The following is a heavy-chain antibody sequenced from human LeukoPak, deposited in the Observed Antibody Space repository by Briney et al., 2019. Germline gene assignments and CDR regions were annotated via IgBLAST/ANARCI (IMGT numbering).Heavy chain of an antibody. CDR1: GYTFTSYG. J-gene: IGHJ4*02. CDR3: ARKALNLGALGY. D-gene: IGHD3-16*01. Sequence: ASVKVSCTASGYTFTSYGFSRVRQAPGQGLEWMGWISTYNGNTNYAEKLQGRVTMTTDTSTSTAYLELRSLRSDDTAVYYCARKALNLGALGYWGQGTLVTVSS. V-gene: IGHV1-18*01. CDR2: ISTYNGNT.